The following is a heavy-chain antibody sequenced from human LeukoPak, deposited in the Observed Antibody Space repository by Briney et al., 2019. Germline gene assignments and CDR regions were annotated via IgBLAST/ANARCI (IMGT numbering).Heavy chain of an antibody. CDR3: AKTAVAGLEI. V-gene: IGHV4-39*07. J-gene: IGHJ3*02. D-gene: IGHD6-19*01. Sequence: SETLSLTCTVSGGSISSSSYYWGWIRQPPGKGLEWIGSIYYSGSTYYNPSLKSRVTISVDTSKNQFSLKLSSVTAADTAVYYCAKTAVAGLEIWGQGTMVTVSS. CDR2: IYYSGST. CDR1: GGSISSSSYY.